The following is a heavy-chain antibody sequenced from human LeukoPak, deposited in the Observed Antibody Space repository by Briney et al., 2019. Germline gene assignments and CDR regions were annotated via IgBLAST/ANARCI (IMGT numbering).Heavy chain of an antibody. V-gene: IGHV3-53*01. Sequence: PGGSLRLSCAASGFTVSTNYMNWVRQAPGKGLEWVSVIYSDGSTYYADSVKGRFTISRDNSKNTLYLQMNSLRAEDTAVYYCAREDTGYGGFDSWGQGTPLTVSS. J-gene: IGHJ5*01. CDR3: AREDTGYGGFDS. CDR2: IYSDGST. D-gene: IGHD4-23*01. CDR1: GFTVSTNY.